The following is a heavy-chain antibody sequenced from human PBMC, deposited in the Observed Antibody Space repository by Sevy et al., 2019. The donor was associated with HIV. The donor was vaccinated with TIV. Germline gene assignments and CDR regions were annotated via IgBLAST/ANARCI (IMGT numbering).Heavy chain of an antibody. CDR2: TYYRSKWYN. CDR1: GDSVSSNSAA. V-gene: IGHV6-1*01. CDR3: ARGVIVLRFLEWLSETYYYYYYMDV. Sequence: SQTLSLTCAISGDSVSSNSAAWNWIRQSPSRGLEWLGRTYYRSKWYNDYAVSVKSRITINPDTSKNQFSLQLNPVSPEETAVYYCARGVIVLRFLEWLSETYYYYYYMDVWGKGTTVTVSS. J-gene: IGHJ6*03. D-gene: IGHD3-3*01.